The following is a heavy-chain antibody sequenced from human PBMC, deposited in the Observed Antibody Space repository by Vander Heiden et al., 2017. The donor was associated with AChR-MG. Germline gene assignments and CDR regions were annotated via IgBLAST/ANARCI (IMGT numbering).Heavy chain of an antibody. CDR3: ARAPGWEVPAAHSD. J-gene: IGHJ4*02. CDR2: IYYSGST. Sequence: QVQLQESGPGLVKPSPTLSLTCPVSGGSIRSGGYYWSWIGRHPGKGLEWIGYIYYSGSTYYNPSLKSRVTISVDTSKSQFSLKLSSVTAADTAVYYCARAPGWEVPAAHSDWGQGTLVTVSS. D-gene: IGHD2-2*01. V-gene: IGHV4-31*03. CDR1: GGSIRSGGYY.